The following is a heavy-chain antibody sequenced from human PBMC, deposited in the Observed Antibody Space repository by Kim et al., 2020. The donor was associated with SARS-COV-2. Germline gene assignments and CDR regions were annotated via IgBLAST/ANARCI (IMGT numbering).Heavy chain of an antibody. J-gene: IGHJ5*02. CDR2: IYYTGST. V-gene: IGHV4-39*01. D-gene: IGHD3-3*01. CDR1: GGSISSSSYY. CDR3: ARLQLRRITIFVVVEKGSWFDP. Sequence: SETLSLTCTVSGGSISSSSYYWGWIRQPPGKGLEWIGSIYYTGSTYYNPSLKSRVTISVDTSKNQFSLKLSSVTAADTAVYYCARLQLRRITIFVVVEKGSWFDPWRQGTLVTVPS.